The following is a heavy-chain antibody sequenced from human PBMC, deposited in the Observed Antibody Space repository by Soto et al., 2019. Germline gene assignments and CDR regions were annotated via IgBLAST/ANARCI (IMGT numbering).Heavy chain of an antibody. V-gene: IGHV3-48*01. CDR1: GFTLRSYS. CDR2: LSSSSGSI. Sequence: EVQLIESGGGLVQPWGSLRLSCAAAGFTLRSYSIHWVRQAPGKGLEWVSYLSSSSGSIFFADSVKVRFTISRDNAKNSGFLEMKSLRAEDTAVYFCARANDGAKFASSYNDLWGQGVLVNVSS. CDR3: ARANDGAKFASSYNDL. D-gene: IGHD6-6*01. J-gene: IGHJ5*02.